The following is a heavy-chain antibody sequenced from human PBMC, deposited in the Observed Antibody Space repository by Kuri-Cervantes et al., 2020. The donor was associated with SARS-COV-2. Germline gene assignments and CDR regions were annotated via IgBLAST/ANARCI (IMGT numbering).Heavy chain of an antibody. Sequence: ASVKVSCKASGYTFTSHDISWVRQAPGQGLEWMGWISAYNGNTNYAQKLQGRVTMTTDTSTTTAYMELRSLRAEDTAVYYCARESTYYDYGMDVWGQGTTVTVSS. CDR1: GYTFTSHD. J-gene: IGHJ6*02. CDR3: ARESTYYDYGMDV. V-gene: IGHV1-18*01. CDR2: ISAYNGNT.